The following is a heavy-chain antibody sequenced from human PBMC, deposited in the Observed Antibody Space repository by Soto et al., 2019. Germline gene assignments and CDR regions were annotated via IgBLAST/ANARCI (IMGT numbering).Heavy chain of an antibody. CDR3: VSINAGGWYYFDY. V-gene: IGHV4-39*02. CDR2: VYYSGSS. Sequence: PSETLSLTXAVSGGSIDNSTYYWGWIRQPPGKGLEWIGSVYYSGSSYYSPSLKSRVTMSVDSSKNHFSLILDSVTAADTAVYYCVSINAGGWYYFDYWGQGILVTVSS. CDR1: GGSIDNSTYY. D-gene: IGHD6-19*01. J-gene: IGHJ4*02.